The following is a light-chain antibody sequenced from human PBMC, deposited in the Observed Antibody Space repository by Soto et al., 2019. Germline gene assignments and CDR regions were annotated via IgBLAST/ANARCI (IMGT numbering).Light chain of an antibody. V-gene: IGKV1-5*03. J-gene: IGKJ1*01. Sequence: DIQMTQSPSTLSASVGDRVIITCRASQSISSWLAWYQQKPGKAPNLLIYNASALKTGVPSRFSGSGSGTEFTLTISSLKPDDFAIYYCQQYDNDSWTFGQGTKVEIK. CDR3: QQYDNDSWT. CDR2: NAS. CDR1: QSISSW.